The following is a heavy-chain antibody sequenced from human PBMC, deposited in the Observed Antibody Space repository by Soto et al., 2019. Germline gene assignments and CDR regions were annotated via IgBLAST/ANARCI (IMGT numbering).Heavy chain of an antibody. J-gene: IGHJ2*01. Sequence: QVQLVQSGAEVKKPGASVKVSCKASGCTFTSYGISWVRQAPGQGLEWMGWISAYNGNTNYAQKLQGRVTMTTDTSTSTAYMELRSLRSDDTAVYYCAKGVAAAGPNWYFDLWGRGTLVTVSS. CDR3: AKGVAAAGPNWYFDL. CDR1: GCTFTSYG. CDR2: ISAYNGNT. V-gene: IGHV1-18*01. D-gene: IGHD6-13*01.